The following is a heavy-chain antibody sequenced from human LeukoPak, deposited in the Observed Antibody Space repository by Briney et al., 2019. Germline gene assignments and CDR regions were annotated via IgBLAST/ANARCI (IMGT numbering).Heavy chain of an antibody. Sequence: GGSLRLSCAASGFTFNSYGMHWVRQAPGKGLEWVAVIWYDGSNKYYADSVKGRFTISRDNSKNTLYLQMNSLRAEDTAVYYCARDSGSSGYYPDLDYWGQGALVTVSS. CDR3: ARDSGSSGYYPDLDY. CDR1: GFTFNSYG. CDR2: IWYDGSNK. D-gene: IGHD3-22*01. J-gene: IGHJ4*02. V-gene: IGHV3-30*19.